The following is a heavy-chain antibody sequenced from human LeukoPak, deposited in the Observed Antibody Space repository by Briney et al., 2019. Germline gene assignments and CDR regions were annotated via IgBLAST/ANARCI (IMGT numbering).Heavy chain of an antibody. CDR2: ISYDGNNK. D-gene: IGHD3-16*01. CDR3: ARVVFLGKWSIPFDS. Sequence: PGRSLRLSCAASEFTFSNYTMHWVRQAPGKGLEWVAVISYDGNNKYYADSVKGRFTISRDNSKNTLYLQMNNLRAEDTAVYFCARVVFLGKWSIPFDSWGQGTLVTVSS. J-gene: IGHJ4*02. CDR1: EFTFSNYT. V-gene: IGHV3-30*01.